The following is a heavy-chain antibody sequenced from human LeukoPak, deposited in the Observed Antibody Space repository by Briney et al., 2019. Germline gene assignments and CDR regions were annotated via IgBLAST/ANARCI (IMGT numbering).Heavy chain of an antibody. J-gene: IGHJ4*02. CDR3: ARLTTTATTFVY. V-gene: IGHV3-7*01. Sequence: GGSLRLFCAASGFSISTYWMSWVRQAPGKGLEWVANINPVGSGALYLDSVDGRFTVSRDNAENSLYLQMNSLRAEGTAMYYCARLTTTATTFVYWGQGALVIVSS. CDR2: INPVGSGA. CDR1: GFSISTYW. D-gene: IGHD4-4*01.